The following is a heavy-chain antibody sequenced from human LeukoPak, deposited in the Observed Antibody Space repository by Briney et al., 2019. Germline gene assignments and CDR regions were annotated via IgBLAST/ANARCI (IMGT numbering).Heavy chain of an antibody. J-gene: IGHJ5*02. D-gene: IGHD3-3*01. CDR2: INPNSGGT. CDR1: GYTLTELS. V-gene: IGHV1-2*02. Sequence: ASVKVSCKVSGYTLTELSMHWVRQAPGQGLEWMGWINPNSGGTNYAQKFQGRVTLTRDASISTAYMELSRLRSDDTAVYYCARDPIFGVVFDWFDPWGQGTLVTVSS. CDR3: ARDPIFGVVFDWFDP.